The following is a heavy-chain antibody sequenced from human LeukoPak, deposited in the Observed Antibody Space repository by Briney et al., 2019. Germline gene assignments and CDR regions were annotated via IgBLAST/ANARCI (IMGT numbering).Heavy chain of an antibody. V-gene: IGHV3-7*04. CDR3: ARDLRGNWFDP. CDR1: GFTFSNYW. CDR2: IKQDGSEK. Sequence: GGSLRLSCAASGFTFSNYWMSWVRQAPGKGLEWVANIKQDGSEKYYVDSVKGRSTISRDNAKNSLHLQMNSLRAEDTAVYYCARDLRGNWFDPWGQGTLVTVSS. J-gene: IGHJ5*02.